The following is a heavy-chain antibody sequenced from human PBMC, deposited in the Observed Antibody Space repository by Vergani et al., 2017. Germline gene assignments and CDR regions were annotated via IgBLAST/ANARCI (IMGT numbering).Heavy chain of an antibody. D-gene: IGHD6-19*01. CDR2: ISAYNGNT. CDR1: GYTFTSYG. J-gene: IGHJ6*02. Sequence: QVQLVQSGAEVKKPGASVKVSCKASGYTFTSYGISWVRQAPGQGLEWMGWISAYNGNTNYAQKLQGRVTMTTDTSTSIAYMELRSLRSDDTAVYYCARHTQWLPNDYYGMDVWGQGTTVTVSS. CDR3: ARHTQWLPNDYYGMDV. V-gene: IGHV1-18*01.